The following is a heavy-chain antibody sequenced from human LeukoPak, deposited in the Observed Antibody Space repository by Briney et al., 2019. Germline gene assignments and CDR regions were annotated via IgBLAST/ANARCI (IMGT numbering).Heavy chain of an antibody. CDR3: AIGGSIAARPRN. J-gene: IGHJ4*02. Sequence: PGGSLRLSCAASGFTFSSYAMSWVRQAPGKGLEWVSAISGSGGGTYYADSVKGRFTISRDNSKNTLYLQMNSLRAEDTAVYYCAIGGSIAARPRNWGQGTLVTVSS. D-gene: IGHD6-6*01. CDR1: GFTFSSYA. V-gene: IGHV3-23*01. CDR2: ISGSGGGT.